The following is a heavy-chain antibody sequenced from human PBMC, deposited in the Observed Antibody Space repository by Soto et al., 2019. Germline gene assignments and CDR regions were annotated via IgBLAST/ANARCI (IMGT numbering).Heavy chain of an antibody. D-gene: IGHD6-13*01. J-gene: IGHJ5*02. Sequence: SETLSLTCTVSGGSISSYYWSWVRQPPGKGLEWIGYMYFRGSTNYNPSLKSRVTISVDTSKNQFSLKLSSVTAADTAVYYCARDQAAAGTFSGHWFDPWGQGTLVTVSS. CDR1: GGSISSYY. CDR3: ARDQAAAGTFSGHWFDP. CDR2: MYFRGST. V-gene: IGHV4-59*01.